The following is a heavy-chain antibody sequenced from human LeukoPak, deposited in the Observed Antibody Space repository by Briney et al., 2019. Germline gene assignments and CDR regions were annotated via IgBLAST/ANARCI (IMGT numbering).Heavy chain of an antibody. V-gene: IGHV3-74*01. CDR2: ISADGSSI. CDR3: AKGHADY. CDR1: GFTFSDFW. J-gene: IGHJ4*02. Sequence: PGGSLRLSCAASGFTFSDFWMHWVRQAPEKGLVWVSRISADGSSITYANSVKGRFSISRDNAKNTLYLQMNSLRAEDTALYYCAKGHADYWGQGTLVTVSS.